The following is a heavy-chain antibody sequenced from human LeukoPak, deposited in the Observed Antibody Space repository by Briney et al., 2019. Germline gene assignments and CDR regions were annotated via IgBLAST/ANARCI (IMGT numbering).Heavy chain of an antibody. V-gene: IGHV4-39*01. J-gene: IGHJ4*02. CDR3: AKHYMGSSYNHGLDC. Sequence: PSETPSLTCTVSGGSISSDNYYWGWIRQPPGKGLEWIGSIYYSGTTYYNPSLKSRVTISVDTSKNQFSLKLSSVTAADTALYYCAKHYMGSSYNHGLDCWGQGTLVTVSS. D-gene: IGHD3-10*01. CDR1: GGSISSDNYY. CDR2: IYYSGTT.